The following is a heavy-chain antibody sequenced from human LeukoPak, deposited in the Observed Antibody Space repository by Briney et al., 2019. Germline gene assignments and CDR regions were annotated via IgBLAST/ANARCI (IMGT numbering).Heavy chain of an antibody. Sequence: SETLSLTCTVSGGSISSYYWSWIRQPPGKGLEWIGYIYYSGSTNYNPSLKSRVTISVDTSKNQFSLKLSSVTAADTAVYYCAREGGRTDACDIWGQGTMVTVSS. J-gene: IGHJ3*02. CDR1: GGSISSYY. CDR3: AREGGRTDACDI. D-gene: IGHD1-14*01. V-gene: IGHV4-59*01. CDR2: IYYSGST.